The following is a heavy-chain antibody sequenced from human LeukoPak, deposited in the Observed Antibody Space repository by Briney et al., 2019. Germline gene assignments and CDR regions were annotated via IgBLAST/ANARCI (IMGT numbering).Heavy chain of an antibody. CDR3: ARARYRRLWFGELLDY. J-gene: IGHJ4*02. D-gene: IGHD3-10*01. V-gene: IGHV4-34*01. CDR2: INHSGST. CDR1: GGSFSGYY. Sequence: SETLSLTCAVYGGSFSGYYWSWIRQPPGKGLEWIGEINHSGSTNYNPSLKSRVTISVDTSKNQFSLKLSSVTAADTAVYYCARARYRRLWFGELLDYWGQGTLVTVSS.